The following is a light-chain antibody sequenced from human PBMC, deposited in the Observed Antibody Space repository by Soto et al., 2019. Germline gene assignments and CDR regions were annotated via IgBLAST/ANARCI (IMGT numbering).Light chain of an antibody. CDR3: QKYMSSPFT. CDR2: AAS. Sequence: DIQMTQSPASLSASVGDRVTVTCRASQDIRNYLAWYQQKPGKVPKLLIYAASTLQSGVPSRFSGSGSGTDFTLTISSLQPEDVATYYCQKYMSSPFTFGPGTKVEIK. J-gene: IGKJ3*01. V-gene: IGKV1-27*01. CDR1: QDIRNY.